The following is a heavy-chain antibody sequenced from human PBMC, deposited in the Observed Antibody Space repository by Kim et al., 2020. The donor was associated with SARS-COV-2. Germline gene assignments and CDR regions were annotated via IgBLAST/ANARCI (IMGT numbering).Heavy chain of an antibody. J-gene: IGHJ4*02. Sequence: ASVNVSCKASGYTFTGYYMHWVRQAPGQGLEWMGWINPNSGGTNYAQKFQGWVTMTRDTSISTAYMELSRLRSDDTAVYYCARVRADMVRGVIAIYYFDYWGQGTLVTVSS. CDR1: GYTFTGYY. CDR2: INPNSGGT. D-gene: IGHD3-10*01. V-gene: IGHV1-2*04. CDR3: ARVRADMVRGVIAIYYFDY.